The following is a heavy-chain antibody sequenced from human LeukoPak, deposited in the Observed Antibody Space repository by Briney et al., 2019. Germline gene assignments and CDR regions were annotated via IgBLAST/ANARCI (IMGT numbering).Heavy chain of an antibody. CDR2: ISYDGSNK. CDR1: GFTFSIYA. Sequence: GGSLRLSCAASGFTFSIYAMSWVRQAPGKGLEWVAVISYDGSNKYYADSVKGRFTISRDNSKNTLYLQMNSLRAEDTAVYYCAKDLTYYDSSGYYADYWGQGTLVTVSS. CDR3: AKDLTYYDSSGYYADY. V-gene: IGHV3-30*18. D-gene: IGHD3-22*01. J-gene: IGHJ4*02.